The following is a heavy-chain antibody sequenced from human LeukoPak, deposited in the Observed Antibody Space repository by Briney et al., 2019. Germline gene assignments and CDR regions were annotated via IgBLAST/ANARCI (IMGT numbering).Heavy chain of an antibody. Sequence: GGSLRLSCAASGFTFSNSWMSWVRQAPGKGLEWLAFIKLDGREKYYVDSVKGRFTISRDNAKSSLHLEMSTLRAEDTAMYYCARNAPLDYWGRGTLVTVSS. CDR3: ARNAPLDY. CDR2: IKLDGREK. J-gene: IGHJ4*02. V-gene: IGHV3-7*01. CDR1: GFTFSNSW.